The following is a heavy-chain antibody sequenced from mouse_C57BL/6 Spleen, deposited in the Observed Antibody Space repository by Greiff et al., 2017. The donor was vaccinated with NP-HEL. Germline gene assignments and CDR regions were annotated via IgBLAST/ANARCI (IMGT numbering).Heavy chain of an antibody. CDR2: IDPSDSYT. V-gene: IGHV1-69*01. CDR3: ARGGGLMDY. D-gene: IGHD6-2*01. J-gene: IGHJ4*01. CDR1: GYTFTSYW. Sequence: QVQLQQPGAELVMPGASVKLSCKASGYTFTSYWMHWVKQRPGQGLEWIGEIDPSDSYTNYNQKFKGKSTLTVDKSSSTAYMQLSSLTSEDSAVYYCARGGGLMDYWGQGTSVTVSS.